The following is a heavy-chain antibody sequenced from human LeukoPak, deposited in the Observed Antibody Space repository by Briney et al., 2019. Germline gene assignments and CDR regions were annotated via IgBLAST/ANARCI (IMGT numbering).Heavy chain of an antibody. V-gene: IGHV1-46*01. D-gene: IGHD3-22*01. Sequence: ASVKVSCKASGGTFSSYAISWVRQAPGQGLEWMGIINPSGGSTSYAQKFQGRVTMTRDTSTSTVYMELSSLRSEDTAVYYCARAGYDSSPFDYWGQGTLVTVSS. CDR1: GGTFSSYA. CDR2: INPSGGST. J-gene: IGHJ4*02. CDR3: ARAGYDSSPFDY.